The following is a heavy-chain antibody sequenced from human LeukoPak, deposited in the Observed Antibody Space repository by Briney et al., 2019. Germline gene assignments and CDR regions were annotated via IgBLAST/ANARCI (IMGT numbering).Heavy chain of an antibody. CDR2: IYYSGST. CDR1: GGSISSYY. CDR3: ARQHGDYRPPYYYYMDV. V-gene: IGHV4-59*08. D-gene: IGHD4-17*01. Sequence: PSETLSLTCTVSGGSISSYYWSWIRQPPGKGLECIGYIYYSGSTKYNPSLKSRVTISLDTSKNQFSLKLNSVTAADTAVYYCARQHGDYRPPYYYYMDVWGKGTTVTVSS. J-gene: IGHJ6*03.